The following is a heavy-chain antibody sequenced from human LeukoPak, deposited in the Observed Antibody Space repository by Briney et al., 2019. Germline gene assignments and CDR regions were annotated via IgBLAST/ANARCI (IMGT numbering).Heavy chain of an antibody. CDR3: AREWSAFDY. Sequence: SETLSLTCTVSGGSISTFYWSWIRQPPGKGLEWIGYIHYSGSTNYNPSLKSRVNISVDTSKNQLSLKVSSVIAAETAVYYCAREWSAFDYWGQGTLVTVSS. D-gene: IGHD2-15*01. J-gene: IGHJ4*02. CDR2: IHYSGST. CDR1: GGSISTFY. V-gene: IGHV4-59*12.